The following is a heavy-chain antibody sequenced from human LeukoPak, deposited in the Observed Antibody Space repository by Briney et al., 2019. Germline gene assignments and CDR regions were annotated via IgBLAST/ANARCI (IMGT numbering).Heavy chain of an antibody. D-gene: IGHD1-26*01. Sequence: QAGGSLRLSCAASGFTFSSYGMSWVRQAPDKGLQWVSAIGGRGVSTYYADSVKGRFTISRDNSKNTLYLQMNSLRAEDTAVYYCAKETSRIGGSMASFDYWGQGTLVTVSS. CDR1: GFTFSSYG. CDR3: AKETSRIGGSMASFDY. CDR2: IGGRGVST. V-gene: IGHV3-23*01. J-gene: IGHJ4*02.